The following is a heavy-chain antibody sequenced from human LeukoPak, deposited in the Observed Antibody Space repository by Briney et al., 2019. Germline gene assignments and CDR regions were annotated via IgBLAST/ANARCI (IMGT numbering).Heavy chain of an antibody. CDR3: ARDGGGYQGTYYYYYYMGV. D-gene: IGHD3-22*01. CDR1: GYTFTSYY. CDR2: INPSGGST. Sequence: ASVKVSCKASGYTFTSYYMHWVRQAPGQGLEWMGIINPSGGSTSYAQKFQGRVTMTRDMSTSTVYMELSSLRSEDTAVYYCARDGGGYQGTYYYYYYMGVWGKGTTVTVSS. V-gene: IGHV1-46*01. J-gene: IGHJ6*03.